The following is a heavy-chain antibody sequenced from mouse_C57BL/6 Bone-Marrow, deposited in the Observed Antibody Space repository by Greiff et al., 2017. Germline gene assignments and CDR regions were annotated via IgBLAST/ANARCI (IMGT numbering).Heavy chain of an antibody. V-gene: IGHV1-26*01. CDR3: ARGTVVGY. CDR1: GYTFTDYY. J-gene: IGHJ2*01. CDR2: INPNNGGT. D-gene: IGHD1-1*01. Sequence: EVQLQQSGPELVKPGASVKLSCKASGYTFTDYYMNWVKQSHGKSLEWIGDINPNNGGTNYNQKFKGKATLTVDTSSNTAYMELRSLTSEDSAVYYCARGTVVGYWGQGTTPTVSA.